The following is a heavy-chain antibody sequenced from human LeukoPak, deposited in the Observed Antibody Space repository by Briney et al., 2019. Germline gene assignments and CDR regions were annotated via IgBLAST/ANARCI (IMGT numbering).Heavy chain of an antibody. J-gene: IGHJ4*02. CDR1: GFSFSRYA. CDR2: INAESSDI. D-gene: IGHD3-16*01. CDR3: ARSTFEPLLIDN. V-gene: IGHV3-21*05. Sequence: GGSLRLSCAASGFSFSRYAMNWVRQAPGKGLEWVSYINAESSDILYPDSVRGRFTISRDNAKNSLYLQMSSLRAEDPGVYYRARSTFEPLLIDNWGQGTLVTVSS.